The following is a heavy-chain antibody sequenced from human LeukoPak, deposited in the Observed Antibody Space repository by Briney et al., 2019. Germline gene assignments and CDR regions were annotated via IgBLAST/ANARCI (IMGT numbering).Heavy chain of an antibody. CDR2: STGSGGTT. D-gene: IGHD3-10*01. V-gene: IGHV3-23*01. CDR1: GFTFSSYA. CDR3: ARDLYYYGSGSDNPYGMDV. J-gene: IGHJ6*02. Sequence: GGSLRLSCAASGFTFSSYAMTWVRQAPGKGLEWVSASTGSGGTTYYADSVMGRFTISRDNSKNTLYLQMNSLRGEDTAVYYCARDLYYYGSGSDNPYGMDVWGQGTTVTVSS.